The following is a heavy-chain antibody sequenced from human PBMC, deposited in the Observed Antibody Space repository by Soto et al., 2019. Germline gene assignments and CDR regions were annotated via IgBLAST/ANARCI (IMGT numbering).Heavy chain of an antibody. CDR3: ARDLQLEPQTYYYYGMDV. V-gene: IGHV3-21*01. CDR1: GFTFSSYS. D-gene: IGHD1-1*01. J-gene: IGHJ6*02. CDR2: ISSSSSYI. Sequence: EVQLVESGGGLVKPGGSLRLSCAASGFTFSSYSMNWVRQAPGKGLEWVSSISSSSSYIYYADSVKGRFTISRDNAKISLYLQMNSLRAEDTAVYYCARDLQLEPQTYYYYGMDVWGQGPTVTVSS.